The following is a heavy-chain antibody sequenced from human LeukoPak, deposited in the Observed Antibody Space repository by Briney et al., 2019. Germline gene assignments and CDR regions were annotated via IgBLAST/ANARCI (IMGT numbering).Heavy chain of an antibody. CDR3: ARNLGSNWFDP. CDR1: GGSISSYY. CDR2: IHSSGST. J-gene: IGHJ5*02. D-gene: IGHD1-26*01. V-gene: IGHV4-4*07. Sequence: SETLSLTCTVSGGSISSYYWSWIRQPAGKGLEWIGRIHSSGSTNYNPSLKSRVTMSLDASKNQFSLRLTSVTAADSAVYFCARNLGSNWFDPWGRGTLATVSS.